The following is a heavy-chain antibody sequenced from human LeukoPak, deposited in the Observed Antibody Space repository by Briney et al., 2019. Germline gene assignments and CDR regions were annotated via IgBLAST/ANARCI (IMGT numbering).Heavy chain of an antibody. D-gene: IGHD3-10*02. V-gene: IGHV4-38-2*01. Sequence: SETLSLTCAVSGYSISSGYYWGWIRQPPGQGLEWIGSIYHSGRTYYNPSLKSQVTISVDTSKNQSSLKLSSVTAADTAVYYCARLSSGSYYPNDYWGQGTLVTVSS. CDR1: GYSISSGYY. CDR3: ARLSSGSYYPNDY. CDR2: IYHSGRT. J-gene: IGHJ4*02.